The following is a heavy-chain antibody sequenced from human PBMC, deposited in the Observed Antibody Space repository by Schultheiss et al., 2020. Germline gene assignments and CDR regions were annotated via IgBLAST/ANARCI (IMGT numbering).Heavy chain of an antibody. D-gene: IGHD3-10*01. CDR2: ISWNSGSI. CDR1: GFTFSSYA. CDR3: AKQTYGAPYYFDN. V-gene: IGHV3-9*01. Sequence: GESLRLSCAASGFTFSSYAMSWVRQAPGKGLEWVSGISWNSGSIGYADSVKGRFTISRDNAKNSLYLQMNSLRAEDTAFYYCAKQTYGAPYYFDNWGQGTLVTVSS. J-gene: IGHJ4*02.